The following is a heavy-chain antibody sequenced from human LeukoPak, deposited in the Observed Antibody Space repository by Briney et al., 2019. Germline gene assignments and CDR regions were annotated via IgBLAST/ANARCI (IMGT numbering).Heavy chain of an antibody. CDR1: GYTFTGYY. CDR2: MNPNSGNT. V-gene: IGHV1-8*02. J-gene: IGHJ6*02. D-gene: IGHD7-27*01. CDR3: ARDGAPGYGMDV. Sequence: ASVKVSCKASGYTFTGYYMHWVRQATGQGLEWMGWMNPNSGNTGYAQKFQGRVTMTRNTSISTAYMELSSLRSEDTAVYYCARDGAPGYGMDVWGQGTTVTVSS.